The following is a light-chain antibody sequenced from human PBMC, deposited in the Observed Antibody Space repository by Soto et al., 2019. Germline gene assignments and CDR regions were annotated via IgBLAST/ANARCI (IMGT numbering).Light chain of an antibody. V-gene: IGKV1-39*01. Sequence: DIKLTQSPSSLSASVGDRVTITCRASLRLSKYLNWYQQRPGKAPKLLIYGASTLQTGVPSRFSGSGSGTDFTLTITNLQPEDSATYFCQQSHSTPLTFGGGT. J-gene: IGKJ4*01. CDR1: LRLSKY. CDR3: QQSHSTPLT. CDR2: GAS.